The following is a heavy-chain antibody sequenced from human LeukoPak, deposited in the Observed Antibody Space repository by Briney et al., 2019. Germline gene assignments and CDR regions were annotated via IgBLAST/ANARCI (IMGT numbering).Heavy chain of an antibody. CDR1: GFTFSSYG. CDR2: IRYDGSNK. J-gene: IGHJ4*02. Sequence: GGSLRLSCAASGFTFSSYGMHWVRQAPGKGLEWVAFIRYDGSNKYYADSVKGRFTISRDNSKNTLYLQMNSLRAEDTAVYYCAKDVRHIVVVPAADWGQGTLVTVSS. CDR3: AKDVRHIVVVPAAD. V-gene: IGHV3-30*02. D-gene: IGHD2-2*01.